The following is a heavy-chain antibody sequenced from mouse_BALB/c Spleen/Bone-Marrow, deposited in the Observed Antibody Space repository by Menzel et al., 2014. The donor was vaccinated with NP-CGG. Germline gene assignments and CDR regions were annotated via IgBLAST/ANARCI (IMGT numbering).Heavy chain of an antibody. Sequence: EVHLVESGGGLVQPGGSRKLSCAASGFTFSSFGMHWVRQAPEKGLEWVAYISSGSSTIYYADTVKGRFTISRDNPKNTLFLQMTSLRSEDTAMYYCASRAYWGQGTLVTVSA. CDR3: ASRAY. CDR1: GFTFSSFG. J-gene: IGHJ3*01. CDR2: ISSGSSTI. V-gene: IGHV5-17*02.